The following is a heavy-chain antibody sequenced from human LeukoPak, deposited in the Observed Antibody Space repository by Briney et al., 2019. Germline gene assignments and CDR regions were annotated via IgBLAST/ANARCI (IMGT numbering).Heavy chain of an antibody. CDR1: GYTFTSYY. Sequence: SVKVSCKASGYTFTSYYMHWVRQAPGQGLEWMGRIIPILGIANYAQKFQGRVTITADKSTSTAYMELSSLRSEDTAVYYCASHYGGEDYFDYWGQGTLVTVSS. CDR2: IIPILGIA. V-gene: IGHV1-69*02. J-gene: IGHJ4*02. D-gene: IGHD4-23*01. CDR3: ASHYGGEDYFDY.